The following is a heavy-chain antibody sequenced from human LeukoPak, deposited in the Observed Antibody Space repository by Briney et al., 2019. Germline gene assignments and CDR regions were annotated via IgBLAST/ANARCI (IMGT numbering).Heavy chain of an antibody. J-gene: IGHJ3*02. V-gene: IGHV4-59*02. CDR3: SRGLVIRQDDPFDI. CDR2: IFYRGTT. CDR1: GASVSSYY. D-gene: IGHD3-9*01. Sequence: SETLSLTCTVSGASVSSYYWSWVRQAPGKGLEWVGYIFYRGTTNYSPSINRRVTLSVDTSKNQFSLLLGSLTAADTSVYYCSRGLVIRQDDPFDIWGHGTMVTVSS.